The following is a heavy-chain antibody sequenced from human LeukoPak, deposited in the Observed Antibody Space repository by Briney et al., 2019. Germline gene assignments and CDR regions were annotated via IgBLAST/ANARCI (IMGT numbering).Heavy chain of an antibody. CDR3: ARLLVRGVIVRAFDI. D-gene: IGHD3-10*01. J-gene: IGHJ3*02. Sequence: GESLKISCKGSGYSFTSYWIGWVRQMPGNGLEWMGIIYPGDSDTRYSPSFQGQVTISADKSISTAYLQWSSLKASDTAMYYCARLLVRGVIVRAFDIWGQGTMVTVSS. CDR2: IYPGDSDT. CDR1: GYSFTSYW. V-gene: IGHV5-51*01.